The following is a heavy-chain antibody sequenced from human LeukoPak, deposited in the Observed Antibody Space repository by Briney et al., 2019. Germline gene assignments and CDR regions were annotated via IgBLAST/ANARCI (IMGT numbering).Heavy chain of an antibody. Sequence: SETLSLTCAVYGGSFSGYYWSWIRQPPGKGLEWIGEINHSGSTNYNPSLKSRVTISVDTSKNQFSLKLSSVTAADTAVYYCARAHRDYFDYWGQGTLVTVSS. D-gene: IGHD3-10*01. V-gene: IGHV4-34*01. J-gene: IGHJ4*02. CDR3: ARAHRDYFDY. CDR2: INHSGST. CDR1: GGSFSGYY.